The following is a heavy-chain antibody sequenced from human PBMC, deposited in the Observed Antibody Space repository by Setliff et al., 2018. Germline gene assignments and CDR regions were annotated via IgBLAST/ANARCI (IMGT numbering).Heavy chain of an antibody. CDR2: IYSTGST. V-gene: IGHV4-4*08. CDR3: AKDKGGYMNNWFDP. J-gene: IGHJ5*02. D-gene: IGHD2-2*02. Sequence: SETLSLTCTVSGGSISSYYWSWIRQPPGRGMEWIGYIYSTGSTNYNPSLKSRVAISIDTSKNQFSLKVNSVTAADTALYYCAKDKGGYMNNWFDPWGQGTLVTVSS. CDR1: GGSISSYY.